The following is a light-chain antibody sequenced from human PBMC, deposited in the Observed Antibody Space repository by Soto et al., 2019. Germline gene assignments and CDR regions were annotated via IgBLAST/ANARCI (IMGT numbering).Light chain of an antibody. J-gene: IGKJ1*01. CDR1: QSISSW. CDR2: KAS. Sequence: DIQMTQSPSTLPASVGDRVTITCRASQSISSWLAWYQQKPGKATKLLIYKASSLESGVPSRFSGSGSGTEFTLTISSLQPDDFATYYYQQYNSYSPRTFGQGTKVEIK. CDR3: QQYNSYSPRT. V-gene: IGKV1-5*03.